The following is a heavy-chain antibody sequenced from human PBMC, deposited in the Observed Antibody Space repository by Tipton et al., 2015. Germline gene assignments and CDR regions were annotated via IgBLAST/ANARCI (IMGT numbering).Heavy chain of an antibody. D-gene: IGHD5-18*01. CDR3: ARNPSGYTYGQAPWDWYSDL. CDR1: GVTFNTYS. J-gene: IGHJ2*01. Sequence: GSLRLSCEVSGVTFNTYSLNWVRQAPGKGLEWVSTIISGSYPYYADSVRGRFTISLGGRFTISRDNAKNTLYLQMNSLRAEDTALYFCARNPSGYTYGQAPWDWYSDLWGRGTLVTVSS. V-gene: IGHV3-21*04. CDR2: IISGSYP.